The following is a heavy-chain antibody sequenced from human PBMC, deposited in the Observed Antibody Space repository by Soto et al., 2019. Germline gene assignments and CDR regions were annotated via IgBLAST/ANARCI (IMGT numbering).Heavy chain of an antibody. CDR3: AREPSHDCSGGSCYSNYYYYYYMDV. D-gene: IGHD2-15*01. Sequence: QVQLVESGGGLVKPGGSLRLSCAASGFTFSDYYMSWIRQAPGKGLEWVSDISSSGSTIYYADSVKGRFTISRDNAKNSLYLQMNILRAADTAVYYCAREPSHDCSGGSCYSNYYYYYYMDVWGKGTTVTVSS. CDR1: GFTFSDYY. CDR2: ISSSGSTI. J-gene: IGHJ6*03. V-gene: IGHV3-11*01.